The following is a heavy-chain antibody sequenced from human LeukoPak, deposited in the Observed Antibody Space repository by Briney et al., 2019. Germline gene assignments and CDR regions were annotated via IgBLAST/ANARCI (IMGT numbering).Heavy chain of an antibody. CDR3: AREGSSWYVWFDP. D-gene: IGHD6-13*01. Sequence: ASVKVSCKASGYTFTSYAMHWVRQPPGQRLEWMGWINAGNGNTKYSQKFQGRVTITRDTSASTAYMELSSLRSEDTAVYYCAREGSSWYVWFDPWGQGTLVTVSS. CDR1: GYTFTSYA. J-gene: IGHJ5*02. V-gene: IGHV1-3*01. CDR2: INAGNGNT.